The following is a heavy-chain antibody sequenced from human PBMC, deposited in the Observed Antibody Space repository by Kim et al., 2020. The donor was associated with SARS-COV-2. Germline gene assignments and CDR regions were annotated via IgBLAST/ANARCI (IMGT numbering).Heavy chain of an antibody. CDR1: GYTFTSYD. J-gene: IGHJ6*03. D-gene: IGHD2-21*01. CDR2: MNPNSGNT. CDR3: ARGHLESIVVVIAPRPYYYYVYL. Sequence: ASVKVSCKASGYTFTSYDINWVRQATGQGLEWMGWMNPNSGNTGYAQKFQGRVTVTRNTSISTAYMELSSLRSEDTAVYYCARGHLESIVVVIAPRPYYYYVYLWRRETAVTLSS. V-gene: IGHV1-8*02.